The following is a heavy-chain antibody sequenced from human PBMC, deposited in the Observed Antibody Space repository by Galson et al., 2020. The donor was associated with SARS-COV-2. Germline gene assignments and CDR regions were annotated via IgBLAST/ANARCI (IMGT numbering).Heavy chain of an antibody. CDR3: AREIFGVHNWFDP. CDR2: ISSSSSYI. V-gene: IGHV3-21*01. Sequence: GESLKISCAASGFTFSSYSMNWVRQAPGKGLEWVSSISSSSSYIYYADSVKGRFTISRDNAKNSLYLQMNSLRAEDTAVYYCAREIFGVHNWFDPWGQGTLVTVSS. D-gene: IGHD3-3*01. CDR1: GFTFSSYS. J-gene: IGHJ5*02.